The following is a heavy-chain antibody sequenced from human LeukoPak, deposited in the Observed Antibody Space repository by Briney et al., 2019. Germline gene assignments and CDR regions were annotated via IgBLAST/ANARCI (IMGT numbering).Heavy chain of an antibody. CDR3: ARGRYGSNSADFDY. J-gene: IGHJ4*02. CDR1: GFTFSRYA. D-gene: IGHD4-23*01. Sequence: RGGSLRLSCSPSGFTFSRYAMHWVRQAPGEGLEYVSGIISNGGSTYYAESVKGRFTISRDNAKNSLYLQMISLRDEDTAVYYCARGRYGSNSADFDYWGQGTLVTVSS. V-gene: IGHV3-64*04. CDR2: IISNGGST.